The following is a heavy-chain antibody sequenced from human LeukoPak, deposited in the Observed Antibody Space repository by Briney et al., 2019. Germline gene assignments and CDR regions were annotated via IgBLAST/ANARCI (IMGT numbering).Heavy chain of an antibody. CDR2: VSDSPGGT. Sequence: GGSLRLSCAASGFTFSNYGMSWVRQAPGKGLEWVSTVSDSPGGTYYADSVKGRFTISRDNAKNSLYLQMNSLRAEDTAVYYCARRRGPWGQGTLVTVSS. D-gene: IGHD3-10*01. V-gene: IGHV3-23*01. CDR1: GFTFSNYG. CDR3: ARRRGP. J-gene: IGHJ5*02.